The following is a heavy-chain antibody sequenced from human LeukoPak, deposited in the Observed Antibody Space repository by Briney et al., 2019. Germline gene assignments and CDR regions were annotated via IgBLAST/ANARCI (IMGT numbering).Heavy chain of an antibody. J-gene: IGHJ4*02. D-gene: IGHD3-10*01. Sequence: PSETLSLTCTVSGGSISSGSYYWSWIRQPAGKGLEWIGRIYTSGSTNYNPSLKSRVTISVDTSKNQFSLKLSSVTAADTAVYYCASEKGGIRDIDYWGQGTLVTVSS. V-gene: IGHV4-61*02. CDR1: GGSISSGSYY. CDR3: ASEKGGIRDIDY. CDR2: IYTSGST.